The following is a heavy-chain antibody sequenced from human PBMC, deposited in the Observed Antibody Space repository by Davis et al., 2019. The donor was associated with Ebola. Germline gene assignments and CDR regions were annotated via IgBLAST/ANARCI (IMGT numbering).Heavy chain of an antibody. CDR1: GGTFSSYA. Sequence: SVNVSCKASGGTFSSYAIRWVRQAPGQGREWMGGIIPILGIANYAQKFQGRVTITADESTSTAYMELSSLRSEDTAVYYCASGLVRGESYWYFDLWGRGTLVTVSS. CDR2: IIPILGIA. V-gene: IGHV1-69*10. D-gene: IGHD6-6*01. CDR3: ASGLVRGESYWYFDL. J-gene: IGHJ2*01.